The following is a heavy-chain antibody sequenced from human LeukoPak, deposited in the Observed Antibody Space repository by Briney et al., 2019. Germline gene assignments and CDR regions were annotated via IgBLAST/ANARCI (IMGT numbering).Heavy chain of an antibody. D-gene: IGHD3-3*01. V-gene: IGHV4-39*02. CDR3: ARDEKSGLPWD. Sequence: SETLSLTCTVSGGSISSSSYYWGWIRQPPGKGLEWIGSIYYSGSTYYNPSLKSRVTISVDTSKNQFSLKLSSVTAADTAVYYCARDEKSGLPWDGGQGTLVTVSS. CDR1: GGSISSSSYY. CDR2: IYYSGST. J-gene: IGHJ4*02.